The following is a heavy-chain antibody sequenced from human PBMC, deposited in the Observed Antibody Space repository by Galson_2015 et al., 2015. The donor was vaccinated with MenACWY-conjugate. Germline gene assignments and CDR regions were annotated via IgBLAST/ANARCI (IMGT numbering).Heavy chain of an antibody. CDR2: INSDGSNT. V-gene: IGHV3-74*01. J-gene: IGHJ5*02. D-gene: IGHD4-17*01. CDR3: AVSLTVTTEA. CDR1: GFTFSSYW. Sequence: SLRLSCAASGFTFSSYWMHWVRQAPGKGLVWVSRINSDGSNTNYADSVKGRFTISRDNAKNTVCLQMNSLRDEDTAVYYCAVSLTVTTEAWAQGTLVTVSS.